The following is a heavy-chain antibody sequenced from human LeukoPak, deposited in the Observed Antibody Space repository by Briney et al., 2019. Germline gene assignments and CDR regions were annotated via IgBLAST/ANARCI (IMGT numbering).Heavy chain of an antibody. CDR1: GFTFDGYA. Sequence: GGSLRLSCAASGFTFDGYAMHWVRQAPGKGLEWVSGISWNSGSIGYADSVKGRCTISRDNAKNSLYLQMNSLRSEDMALYYCARTPTRYYYDSSAYYDYWGQGTLVTVSS. D-gene: IGHD3-22*01. CDR3: ARTPTRYYYDSSAYYDY. J-gene: IGHJ4*02. V-gene: IGHV3-9*03. CDR2: ISWNSGSI.